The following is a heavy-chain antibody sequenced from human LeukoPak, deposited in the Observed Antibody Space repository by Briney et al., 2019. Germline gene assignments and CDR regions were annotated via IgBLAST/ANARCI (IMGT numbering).Heavy chain of an antibody. CDR1: GVSISSYY. V-gene: IGHV4-59*01. Sequence: SETLSLTCTVSGVSISSYYWSWIRQPPGKGLEWIGYIYYSENTNYNSSLKSRVTISEDTSKNQFSLKLTSVTAADTAVYYCAGGNFYDSRGHPYHFHFWGQGTLVTVSS. D-gene: IGHD3-22*01. J-gene: IGHJ4*02. CDR3: AGGNFYDSRGHPYHFHF. CDR2: IYYSENT.